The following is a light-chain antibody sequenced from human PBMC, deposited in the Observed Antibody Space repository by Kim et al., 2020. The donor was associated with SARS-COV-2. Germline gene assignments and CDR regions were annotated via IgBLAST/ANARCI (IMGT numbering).Light chain of an antibody. Sequence: EIVLTQSPDTLSLSPEERATLSCRASQSVRSSNLAWYQQRRGQAPRLLIYGASSRATGIPDRFSGRGAGTDFTLTISRLEPEDFAVYYCQQYASSYSFGQGTKLEI. V-gene: IGKV3-20*01. CDR3: QQYASSYS. CDR2: GAS. J-gene: IGKJ2*03. CDR1: QSVRSSN.